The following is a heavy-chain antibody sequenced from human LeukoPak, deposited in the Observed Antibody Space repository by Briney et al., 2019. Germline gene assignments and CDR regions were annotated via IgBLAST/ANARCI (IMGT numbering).Heavy chain of an antibody. CDR3: ARVVHYYGSGSYYPLAY. CDR2: INPNSGGT. V-gene: IGHV1-2*02. Sequence: ASAKVSCKASGYTFTGYYMHWVRQAPGQGLEWMGWINPNSGGTNYAQKFQGRVTMTRDTSISTAYMELSRLRSDDTAVYYCARVVHYYGSGSYYPLAYWGQGTLVTVSS. CDR1: GYTFTGYY. J-gene: IGHJ4*02. D-gene: IGHD3-10*01.